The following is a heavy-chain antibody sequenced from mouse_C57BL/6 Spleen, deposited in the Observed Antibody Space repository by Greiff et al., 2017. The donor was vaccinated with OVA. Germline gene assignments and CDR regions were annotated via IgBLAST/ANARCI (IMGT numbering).Heavy chain of an antibody. CDR2: IDPSDSYT. J-gene: IGHJ4*01. Sequence: VQLQQSGAELVRPGTSVKLSCKASGYTFTSYWMHWVKQRPGQGLEWIGVIDPSDSYTNYNQKFKGKATLTVDTSSSTAYMQLSSLTSEDSAVYYCARVFYGYAMDYWGQGTSVTVSS. CDR3: ARVFYGYAMDY. D-gene: IGHD1-1*01. CDR1: GYTFTSYW. V-gene: IGHV1-59*01.